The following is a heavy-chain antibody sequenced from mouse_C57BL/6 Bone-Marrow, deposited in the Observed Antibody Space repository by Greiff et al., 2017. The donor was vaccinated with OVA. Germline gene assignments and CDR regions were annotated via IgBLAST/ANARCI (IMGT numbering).Heavy chain of an antibody. Sequence: QVQLQQPGAELVMPGASVKLSCKASGYTFTSYWMHWVKQRPGQGLEWIGEIDPSDSYTNYNQKFKGKSTLTVDKSSSTAYMQRSSLTSEDSAVYYCAREGNYYGSSYDYWGQGTTLTVSS. J-gene: IGHJ2*01. CDR1: GYTFTSYW. V-gene: IGHV1-69*01. CDR3: AREGNYYGSSYDY. CDR2: IDPSDSYT. D-gene: IGHD1-1*01.